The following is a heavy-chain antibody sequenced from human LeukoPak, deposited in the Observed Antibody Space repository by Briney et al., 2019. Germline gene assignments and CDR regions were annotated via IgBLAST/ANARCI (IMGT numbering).Heavy chain of an antibody. V-gene: IGHV4-39*01. CDR3: ESQRLAAGFDY. CDR2: IYYSGGT. Sequence: SETLSLTCTVSGGSISSSSYCWGWIRQPPGKGLEWIGSIYYSGGTYYTPSLKSRVTISVDTSKNQFSLKLSSVTAADTAVYYCESQRLAAGFDYWGQGTLVTVSS. CDR1: GGSISSSSYC. D-gene: IGHD6-19*01. J-gene: IGHJ4*02.